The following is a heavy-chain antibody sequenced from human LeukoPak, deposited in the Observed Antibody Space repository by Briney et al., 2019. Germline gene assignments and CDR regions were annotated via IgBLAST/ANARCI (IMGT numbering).Heavy chain of an antibody. J-gene: IGHJ6*02. CDR2: IYSGGST. CDR1: GFTVSSNY. V-gene: IGHV3-53*01. D-gene: IGHD3-16*01. Sequence: GGSLRLSCAASGFTVSSNYMSWVRQAPGKGPEWVSVIYSGGSTYYADSVRGRFTISRDNSKNTLYLQMNSLRAEDTAVYYCARVETLLGDYGMDVWGQGTTVTVSS. CDR3: ARVETLLGDYGMDV.